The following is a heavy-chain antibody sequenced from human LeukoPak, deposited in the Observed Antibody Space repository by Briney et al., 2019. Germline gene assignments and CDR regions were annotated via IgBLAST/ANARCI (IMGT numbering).Heavy chain of an antibody. J-gene: IGHJ1*01. CDR3: ARRGSSYYYDSSGFTPGAEYFQH. CDR2: ISSSSSYI. V-gene: IGHV3-21*01. CDR1: GFTFSSYS. D-gene: IGHD3-22*01. Sequence: GGSLRLSCAASGFTFSSYSMNWVRQAPGKGLEWVSSISSSSSYIYYADSVKGRFTISRDNAKNSLYLQMNSLRAEDTAVYYCARRGSSYYYDSSGFTPGAEYFQHWGRGTLVTVSP.